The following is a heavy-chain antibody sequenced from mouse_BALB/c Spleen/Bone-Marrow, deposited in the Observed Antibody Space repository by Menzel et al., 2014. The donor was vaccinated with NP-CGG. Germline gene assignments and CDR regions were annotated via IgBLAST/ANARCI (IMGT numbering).Heavy chain of an antibody. D-gene: IGHD2-1*01. Sequence: VQRVESGAELVKPGASVKLSCKTSGYTFTNYWIQWVKQRPGQGLGWIGEIFPGIGTTYYNEKFKGKATLTIDTSSSTAYMQLSSLASEDSAGYFCARGGNYGYWGQGTTLTVSS. CDR3: ARGGNYGY. CDR1: GYTFTNYW. CDR2: IFPGIGTT. V-gene: IGHV1S132*01. J-gene: IGHJ2*01.